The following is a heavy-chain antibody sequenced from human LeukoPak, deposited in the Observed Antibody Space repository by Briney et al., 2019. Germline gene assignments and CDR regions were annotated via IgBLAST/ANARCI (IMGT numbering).Heavy chain of an antibody. D-gene: IGHD1-26*01. V-gene: IGHV3-43*01. CDR3: AKGAMGAAFDY. J-gene: IGHJ4*02. CDR2: ISWEGGTT. Sequence: GKSLRLSCAASGFIFSNYGMHWVRQTPGKGLEWVSLISWEGGTTYYADSVKGRFTISRDNSKNSLYLQMNSLRTDDTALYYCAKGAMGAAFDYWGQGTLVTVSS. CDR1: GFIFSNYG.